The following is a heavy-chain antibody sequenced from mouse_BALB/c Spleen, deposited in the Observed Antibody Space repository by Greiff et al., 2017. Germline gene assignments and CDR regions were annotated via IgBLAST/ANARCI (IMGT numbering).Heavy chain of an antibody. CDR2: INPSTGYT. D-gene: IGHD4-1*01. Sequence: VQLQQSGAELAKPGASVKMSCKASGYTFTSYWLHWVKQRPGQGLEWIGYINPSTGYTEYNQKFKDKATLNADKSSSTAYMQLSSLTSEDSAVYYCARRNWDFDYWGQGTTLTVSS. CDR1: GYTFTSYW. CDR3: ARRNWDFDY. V-gene: IGHV1-7*01. J-gene: IGHJ2*01.